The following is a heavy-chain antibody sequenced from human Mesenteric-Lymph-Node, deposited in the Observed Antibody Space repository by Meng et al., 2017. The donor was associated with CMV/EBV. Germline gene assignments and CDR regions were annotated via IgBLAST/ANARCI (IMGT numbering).Heavy chain of an antibody. Sequence: GGSLRLSCTASGFIFTNYAIHWVRQAPGKGLEWVAFIQYDGRITYYSDSVKGRFTVSRDNVENTSFLQMNGLRAEDTAVYYCAKERHILRYFDWSPDFDYWGQGNLVTVSS. J-gene: IGHJ4*02. CDR1: GFIFTNYA. V-gene: IGHV3-30*02. CDR3: AKERHILRYFDWSPDFDY. D-gene: IGHD3-9*01. CDR2: IQYDGRIT.